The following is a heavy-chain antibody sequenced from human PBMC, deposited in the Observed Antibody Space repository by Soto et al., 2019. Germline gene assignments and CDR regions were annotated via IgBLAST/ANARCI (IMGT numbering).Heavy chain of an antibody. CDR2: INPNSGGT. CDR3: ARDRTALAEFEP. Sequence: GASVKVSCKASGDTFTGYYMHWVRQAPGQGLEWMGWINPNSGGTNYAQKFQGWVTMTRDTSISTAYMELSRLRSDDTAVYYCARDRTALAEFEPWGKGNLVTVAS. D-gene: IGHD2-8*02. CDR1: GDTFTGYY. V-gene: IGHV1-2*04. J-gene: IGHJ5*02.